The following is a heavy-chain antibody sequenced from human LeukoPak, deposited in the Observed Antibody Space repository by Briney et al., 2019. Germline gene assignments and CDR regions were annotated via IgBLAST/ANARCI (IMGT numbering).Heavy chain of an antibody. J-gene: IGHJ4*02. CDR3: AKKGGNSGFFDS. Sequence: PGGSLRLSCAASGFTFNTYSMIWVRQAPGKGLEWASAIGPSGASTYYTGSVKGRFTISRDNSKNTLYLQMNSLRAEDTAVYYCAKKGGNSGFFDSWGQGTLVTVSS. CDR2: IGPSGAST. D-gene: IGHD4-23*01. V-gene: IGHV3-23*01. CDR1: GFTFNTYS.